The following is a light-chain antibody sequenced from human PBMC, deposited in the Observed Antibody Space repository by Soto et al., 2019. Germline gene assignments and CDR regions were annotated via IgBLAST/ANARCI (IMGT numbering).Light chain of an antibody. CDR2: KAS. CDR3: KHYNSYSEA. V-gene: IGKV1-5*03. J-gene: IGKJ1*01. CDR1: QTISSW. Sequence: DVQITQSPSTLSGSVGDRVTITCRGSQTISSWLAWYQQKPGKAPKLLIYKASTLKSGVPSRFSGSGSGTEFTLTISSLQPDDFATYYCKHYNSYSEAFGKGTKVDIK.